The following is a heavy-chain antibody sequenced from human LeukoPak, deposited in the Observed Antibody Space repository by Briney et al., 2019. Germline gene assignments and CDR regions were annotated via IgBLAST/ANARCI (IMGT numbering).Heavy chain of an antibody. V-gene: IGHV1-3*01. J-gene: IGHJ4*02. CDR3: ARGRQWLVTSFDY. D-gene: IGHD6-19*01. Sequence: ASVKVSCKASGYTFTSYAMHWVRQAPGQRLEWMGWINAGNGNTKYSQKFQGRVTITRDTSASTAYMELSSLRSEDTDVYYCARGRQWLVTSFDYWGQGTLVTVSS. CDR1: GYTFTSYA. CDR2: INAGNGNT.